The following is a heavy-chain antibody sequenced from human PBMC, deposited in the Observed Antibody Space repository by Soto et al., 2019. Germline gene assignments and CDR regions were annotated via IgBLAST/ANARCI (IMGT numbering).Heavy chain of an antibody. D-gene: IGHD1-1*01. CDR2: ISAHNGNT. CDR3: ARGRYGDY. J-gene: IGHJ4*02. V-gene: IGHV1-18*01. CDR1: GNGFTTYV. Sequence: QVHLVQSGAEVKKPGASVKVSCKVSGNGFTTYVITWVRQAPGQGLEWMAWISAHNGNTNYAQKLQGRVTVTRDTSTSTAYMELRSLRSDDTAVYYCARGRYGDYWGQGALVTVSS.